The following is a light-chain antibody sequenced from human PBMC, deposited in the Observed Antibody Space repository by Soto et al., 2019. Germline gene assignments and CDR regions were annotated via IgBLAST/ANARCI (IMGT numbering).Light chain of an antibody. Sequence: QSVLTQPASVSGSPGQSITISCTGTNSDVGSYNLVSWYQQYPGKAPKILIYEVSKWPSGIPNRFSGSRSGDTASLTISGLQAEDEADYYCCSYAGSGTYVFGTGTKLTVL. V-gene: IGLV2-23*02. CDR3: CSYAGSGTYV. CDR2: EVS. J-gene: IGLJ1*01. CDR1: NSDVGSYNL.